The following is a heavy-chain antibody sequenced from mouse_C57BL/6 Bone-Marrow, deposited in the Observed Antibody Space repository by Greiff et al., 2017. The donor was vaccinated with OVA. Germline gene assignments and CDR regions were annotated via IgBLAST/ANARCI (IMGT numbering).Heavy chain of an antibody. CDR2: INYDGSSN. Sequence: EVKLVESEGGLVQPGSSMKLSCTASGFTFSDYYMAWVRQVPEKGLEWVANINYDGSSNYYLDSLQSRFIISRDKAKNILYLQMSSLKSEDTATYYCARVQLGRNYFDYWGQGTTLTVSS. J-gene: IGHJ2*01. V-gene: IGHV5-16*01. D-gene: IGHD4-1*02. CDR3: ARVQLGRNYFDY. CDR1: GFTFSDYY.